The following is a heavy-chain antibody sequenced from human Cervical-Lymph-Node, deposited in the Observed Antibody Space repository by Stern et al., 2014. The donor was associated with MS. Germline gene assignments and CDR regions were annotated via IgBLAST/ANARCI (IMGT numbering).Heavy chain of an antibody. CDR3: ARSLFSNSLYYFHY. Sequence: QVQLQESGPGLVKPSETVSLACSVSAGSVNTGSYTWNWIRQPAGKGLEWIGRIYVRCPNNYNPSLKSRVTISLDTSKTQFFLRLSSVTAADTAVYYCARSLFSNSLYYFHYWGQGVLVSVSS. V-gene: IGHV4-61*02. CDR1: AGSVNTGSYT. J-gene: IGHJ4*02. D-gene: IGHD6-13*01. CDR2: IYVRCPN.